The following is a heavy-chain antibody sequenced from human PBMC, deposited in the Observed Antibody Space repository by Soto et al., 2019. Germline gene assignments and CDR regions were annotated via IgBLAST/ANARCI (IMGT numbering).Heavy chain of an antibody. J-gene: IGHJ4*02. CDR3: ARAGFIGTPPDY. V-gene: IGHV5-51*01. D-gene: IGHD1-7*01. CDR1: GYNFGGYW. CDR2: IFPGDSDT. Sequence: GESLKISCKGSGYNFGGYWIGWVRQMPGKGLEWMGIIFPGDSDTRYSPSFQGQVTISADKSISTVYLQWRSLKASDTAIYFCARAGFIGTPPDYWGQGTRVTVSS.